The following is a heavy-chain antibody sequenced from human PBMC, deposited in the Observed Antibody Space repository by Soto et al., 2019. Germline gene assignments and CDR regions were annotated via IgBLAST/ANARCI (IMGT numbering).Heavy chain of an antibody. Sequence: ASVKVSCKASGYTFANYGLSWLRQAPGQGLEWMAWISGYNGDTNYAQTFQGRVTMTTDTSTSTVHMEVRSLRSDDTAVYYCAREGVAPYYYYGMDVWGQGTPVTVSS. CDR1: GYTFANYG. V-gene: IGHV1-18*01. J-gene: IGHJ6*02. CDR3: AREGVAPYYYYGMDV. CDR2: ISGYNGDT. D-gene: IGHD5-12*01.